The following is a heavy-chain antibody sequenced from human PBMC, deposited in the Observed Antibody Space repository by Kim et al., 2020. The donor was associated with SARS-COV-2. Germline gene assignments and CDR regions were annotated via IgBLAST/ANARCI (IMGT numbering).Heavy chain of an antibody. Sequence: YADSVQRRFTISRDNSKNTLYLQMNSLRAEDTAVYYCATSYDSSGYYYGYWGQGTLVTVSS. CDR3: ATSYDSSGYYYGY. V-gene: IGHV3-23*01. D-gene: IGHD3-22*01. J-gene: IGHJ4*02.